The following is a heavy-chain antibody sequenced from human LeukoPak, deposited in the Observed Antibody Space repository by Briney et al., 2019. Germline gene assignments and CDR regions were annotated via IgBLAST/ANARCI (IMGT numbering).Heavy chain of an antibody. V-gene: IGHV3-7*01. CDR2: IKQDGSDK. D-gene: IGHD6-6*01. CDR1: GFTFSSYW. CDR3: ARRGGGGSSSSKYYFDY. Sequence: GGSLRLSCAASGFTFSSYWMSWVRQAPGKGLEWVANIKQDGSDKYYVDSVKGRFTISRDNATNSLYLQMNSLRAKDTAVYYCARRGGGGSSSSKYYFDYWGQGTLVTVSS. J-gene: IGHJ4*02.